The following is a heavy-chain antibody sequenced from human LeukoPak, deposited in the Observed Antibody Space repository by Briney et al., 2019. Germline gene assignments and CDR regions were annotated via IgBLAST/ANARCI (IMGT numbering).Heavy chain of an antibody. D-gene: IGHD6-13*01. Sequence: PGGSLRLSCAASGFTFSSYWMSWVRQAPGKGLEWVAFIRYDGSNKYYADSVKGRFTISRDNSKNTLYLQMNSLRAEDTAVYYCAKARSSSWYGGGYWGQGTLVTVSS. V-gene: IGHV3-30*02. J-gene: IGHJ4*02. CDR3: AKARSSSWYGGGY. CDR1: GFTFSSYW. CDR2: IRYDGSNK.